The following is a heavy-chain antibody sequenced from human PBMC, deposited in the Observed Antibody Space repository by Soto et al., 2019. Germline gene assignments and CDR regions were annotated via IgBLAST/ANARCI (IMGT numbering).Heavy chain of an antibody. J-gene: IGHJ5*02. CDR3: ARGPTSGWFDP. Sequence: TLSLTCTVSGGSGSSSDNYWSWVRQPPGKGLEWIGYIYYSGSTKYNPSLKSRVTISTETPKNQFSLKLRYVTAADTAVYYCARGPTSGWFDPWGQGTLVTVSS. V-gene: IGHV4-61*08. CDR1: GGSGSSSDNY. D-gene: IGHD3-16*01. CDR2: IYYSGST.